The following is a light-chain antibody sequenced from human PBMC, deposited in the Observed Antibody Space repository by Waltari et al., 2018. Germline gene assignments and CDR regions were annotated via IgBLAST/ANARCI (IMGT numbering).Light chain of an antibody. J-gene: IGLJ3*02. V-gene: IGLV1-44*01. CDR1: SSNIGTNT. CDR3: AAWDDSLNGVV. CDR2: SFD. Sequence: QSVLTQPPSASGTPGPRATIACSGGSSNIGTNTFRVSPHPPAAAPTPSLSRWYHHLPGTAPQLIIYSFDQRPSGVPDRFSGSKSGTSASLVISGLQSEDEADYYCAAWDDSLNGVVFGGGTKVTVL.